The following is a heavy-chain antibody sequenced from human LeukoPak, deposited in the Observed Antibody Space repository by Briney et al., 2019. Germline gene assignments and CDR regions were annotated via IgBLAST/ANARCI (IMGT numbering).Heavy chain of an antibody. CDR2: IWYDGSNK. D-gene: IGHD6-13*01. V-gene: IGHV3-33*08. J-gene: IGHJ3*02. Sequence: SGGSLRLSCAASGLTFSSYAMHWVRQAPGKGLEWVAVIWYDGSNKYYADSVKGRFTISRDNSKNTLYLQMNSLRAEDTAVYYCARDPPYSSSLAGAFDIWGQGTMVTVSS. CDR3: ARDPPYSSSLAGAFDI. CDR1: GLTFSSYA.